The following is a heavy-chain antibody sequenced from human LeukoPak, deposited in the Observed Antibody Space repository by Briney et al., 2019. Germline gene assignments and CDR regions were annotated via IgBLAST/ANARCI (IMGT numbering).Heavy chain of an antibody. D-gene: IGHD3-10*01. Sequence: GGSLRLSCAASGFTFSSYGMHWVRQAPGKGLEWVAFIRFDGSNKYYADSVKGRFTISRGNSKNTLYLQMNSLRPEDTAVYYCAKDSKRWKTYYYASGSYHFDYWGQGTLVTVSS. J-gene: IGHJ4*02. CDR1: GFTFSSYG. V-gene: IGHV3-30*02. CDR3: AKDSKRWKTYYYASGSYHFDY. CDR2: IRFDGSNK.